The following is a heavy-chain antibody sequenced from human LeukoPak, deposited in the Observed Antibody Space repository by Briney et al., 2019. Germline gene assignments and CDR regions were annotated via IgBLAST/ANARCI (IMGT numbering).Heavy chain of an antibody. CDR2: ISDSGST. J-gene: IGHJ4*02. D-gene: IGHD5-12*01. V-gene: IGHV4-59*01. CDR1: GGSFSGYY. CDR3: ATGKGYHYY. Sequence: SETPSLTCAVYGGSFSGYYWSWIRQPPGKGLEWIGHISDSGSTNYNPSLKSRVSISVDTSKNQVSLKLGSVTAADTAVYYCATGKGYHYYWGQGTLVTVSS.